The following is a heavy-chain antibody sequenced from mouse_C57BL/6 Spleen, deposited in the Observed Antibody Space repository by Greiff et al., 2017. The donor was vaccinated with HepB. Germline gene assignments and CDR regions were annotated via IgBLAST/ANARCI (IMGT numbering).Heavy chain of an antibody. CDR1: GFTFSDYG. CDR2: ISSGSSTI. J-gene: IGHJ3*01. Sequence: EVQGVESGGGLVKPGGSLKLSCAASGFTFSDYGMHWVRQAPEKGLEWVAYISSGSSTIYYADTVKGRFTISRDNAKNTLFLQMTSLRSEDTAMYYCARPRQGFAYWGQGTLVTVSA. V-gene: IGHV5-17*01. CDR3: ARPRQGFAY. D-gene: IGHD3-2*01.